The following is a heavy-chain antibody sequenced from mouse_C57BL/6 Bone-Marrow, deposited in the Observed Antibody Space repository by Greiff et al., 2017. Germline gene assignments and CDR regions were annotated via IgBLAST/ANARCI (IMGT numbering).Heavy chain of an antibody. Sequence: VQLQQSGAELVRPGASVKLSCTASGFNIKDDYMHWVKQRPEQGLEWIGWIDPENGDTEYASKFQGKATITADTSSNTAYLQLSSLTSEDTAVYYCTGGGAMDYWGRGTSVTVSS. CDR2: IDPENGDT. V-gene: IGHV14-4*01. J-gene: IGHJ4*01. CDR3: TGGGAMDY. CDR1: GFNIKDDY.